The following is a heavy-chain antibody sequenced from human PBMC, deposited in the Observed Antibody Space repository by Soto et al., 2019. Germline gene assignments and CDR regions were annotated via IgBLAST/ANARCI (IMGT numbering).Heavy chain of an antibody. CDR1: GGSISQSY. Sequence: SETLSLTCTVSGGSISQSYWSWIRQPPGKGLEWIGYIHHSGSTAYNPSLKSRVTILVDTSNNHFSLRLTSVTAADTALYYCVRVDANGYFDYWGRGTLVTVSS. CDR3: VRVDANGYFDY. V-gene: IGHV4-59*01. J-gene: IGHJ4*02. D-gene: IGHD2-8*01. CDR2: IHHSGST.